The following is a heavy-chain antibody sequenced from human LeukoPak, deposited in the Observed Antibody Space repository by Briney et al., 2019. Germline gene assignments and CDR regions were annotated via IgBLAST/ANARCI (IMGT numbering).Heavy chain of an antibody. D-gene: IGHD5-12*01. CDR3: ARFYSGYNFPHYFDY. CDR1: GFTFISYG. V-gene: IGHV3-30*03. J-gene: IGHJ4*02. CDR2: ISYDGSNK. Sequence: GGSLRLSCAASGFTFISYGMHWVRQAPGKGLEWVAVISYDGSNKFYADSVKGRFTISRDNSKNTLYLQMNSLRAEDTAVYYCARFYSGYNFPHYFDYWGQGTLVTVSS.